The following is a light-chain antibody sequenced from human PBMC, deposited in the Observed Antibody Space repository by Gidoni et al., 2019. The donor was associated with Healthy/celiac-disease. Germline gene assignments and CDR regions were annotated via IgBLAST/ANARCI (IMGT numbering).Light chain of an antibody. CDR2: DAS. CDR1: QSVSSY. CDR3: QQRSNWPGT. Sequence: EIVLTQSPATLSLSPGERATLSCRASQSVSSYLAWYQQTPGQAPRLLIYDASNRATGIPARFSGSGSGTDFPLTISSLEPEDFAVYYCQQRSNWPGTFGHGTKVDIK. J-gene: IGKJ3*01. V-gene: IGKV3-11*01.